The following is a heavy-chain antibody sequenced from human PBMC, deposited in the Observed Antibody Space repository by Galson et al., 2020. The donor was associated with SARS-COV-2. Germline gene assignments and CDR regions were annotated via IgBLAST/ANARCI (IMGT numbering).Heavy chain of an antibody. J-gene: IGHJ4*02. CDR3: AREFWSSGWCPYY. CDR1: GFVFRNYF. CDR2: ISYDGSKT. Sequence: GGSLRLSCAASGFVFRNYFMYWIRQAPGKGLEWVAVISYDGSKTYYANSVKGRLTIYRDNSKNTLYLEMTSLRAEDTAVYFCAREFWSSGWCPYYWGQGTLVTVSS. V-gene: IGHV3-30*01. D-gene: IGHD6-19*01.